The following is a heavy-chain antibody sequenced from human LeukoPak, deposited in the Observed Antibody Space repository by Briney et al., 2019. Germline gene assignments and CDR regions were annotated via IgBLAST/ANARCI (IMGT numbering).Heavy chain of an antibody. J-gene: IGHJ6*03. CDR1: GFTFSDYY. CDR2: IKQDGSEK. Sequence: PGGSLRLSCAASGFTFSDYYMSWIRQAPGKGLEWVANIKQDGSEKYYVDSVKGRFTISRDNAKNSLYLQMNSLRAEDTAVYYCARDLRGYSYAPPYYYYYYMDVWGKGTTVTVSS. CDR3: ARDLRGYSYAPPYYYYYYMDV. V-gene: IGHV3-7*01. D-gene: IGHD5-18*01.